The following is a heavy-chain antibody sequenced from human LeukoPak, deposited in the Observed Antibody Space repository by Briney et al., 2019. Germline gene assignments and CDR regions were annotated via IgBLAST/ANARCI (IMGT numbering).Heavy chain of an antibody. Sequence: PTYSLSLTCPVSAGSNSSSSYYWGWIREPPGKGLEWIGSIYYSGSTYYNPSLKSRVTISVDTSKNQFSLKLSSVTAADTAVYYCARHGGIQLWLRFWFDPWGQGTLVTVSS. V-gene: IGHV4-39*01. CDR2: IYYSGST. J-gene: IGHJ5*02. CDR1: AGSNSSSSYY. D-gene: IGHD5-18*01. CDR3: ARHGGIQLWLRFWFDP.